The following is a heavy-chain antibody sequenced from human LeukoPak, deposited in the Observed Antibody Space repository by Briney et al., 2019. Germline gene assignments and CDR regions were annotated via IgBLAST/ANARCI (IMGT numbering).Heavy chain of an antibody. V-gene: IGHV4-30-2*01. CDR3: ARQEWELRDGYWFDH. CDR2: IYHSGST. CDR1: GGSISSGGYS. Sequence: NPSETLSLTCAVSGGSISSGGYSWSWIRQPPGKGLEWIGYIYHSGSTYYNPSLKSRVTISVDRSKNQFSLKLTSVTAADTAVYYCARQEWELRDGYWFDHWGQGALVTVSS. J-gene: IGHJ5*02. D-gene: IGHD1-26*01.